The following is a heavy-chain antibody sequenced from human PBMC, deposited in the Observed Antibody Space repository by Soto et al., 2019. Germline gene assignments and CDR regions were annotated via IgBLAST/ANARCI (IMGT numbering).Heavy chain of an antibody. Sequence: PGGSLRLSCAASGFTFSSYGIHWVRQAPGKGLEWVAVIWYDGSNKYYADSVKGRFTISRDNSKNTLYLQMNSLRAEDTAVYYCARTAPFYIAAAGRPGPVDWFDPWGQGTLVTVSS. J-gene: IGHJ5*02. CDR3: ARTAPFYIAAAGRPGPVDWFDP. D-gene: IGHD6-13*01. V-gene: IGHV3-33*01. CDR1: GFTFSSYG. CDR2: IWYDGSNK.